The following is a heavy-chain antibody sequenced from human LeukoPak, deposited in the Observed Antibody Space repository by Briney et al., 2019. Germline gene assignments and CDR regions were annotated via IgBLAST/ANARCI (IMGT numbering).Heavy chain of an antibody. V-gene: IGHV1-2*02. D-gene: IGHD2-2*01. J-gene: IGHJ5*02. CDR3: ASTPTRSDCSSTSCYSNSWFDP. CDR2: INPNSGGT. CDR1: GYTFTGYY. Sequence: ASVKVSCKASGYTFTGYYMHWVRQAPGQGLEWMGWINPNSGGTNYAQKFQGRVTMTRDTSISTAYMELSRLRSDDTAVYYCASTPTRSDCSSTSCYSNSWFDPWGQGTLVTVSS.